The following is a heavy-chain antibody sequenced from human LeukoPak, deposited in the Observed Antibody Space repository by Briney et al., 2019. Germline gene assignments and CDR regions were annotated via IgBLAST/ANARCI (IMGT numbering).Heavy chain of an antibody. CDR1: GFTFSSYW. CDR3: LREYSSSPGGVFVM. J-gene: IGHJ3*02. Sequence: GGSLRLSCAASGFTFSSYWMHWVRQAPGKGLVWVSRISTDGSSTNSADSVRGRLTISRDNAKNTLYLQMNSLRAEDTAVYYCLREYSSSPGGVFVMWGQGKMVTVS. CDR2: ISTDGSST. D-gene: IGHD6-6*01. V-gene: IGHV3-74*01.